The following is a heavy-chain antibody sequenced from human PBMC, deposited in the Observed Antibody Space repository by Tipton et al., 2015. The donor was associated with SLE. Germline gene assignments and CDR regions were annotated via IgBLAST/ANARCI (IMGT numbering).Heavy chain of an antibody. J-gene: IGHJ4*02. CDR1: GGSISSGDSY. Sequence: TLSLTCTVSGGSISSGDSYWTWIRQSPGKGLEWIGYIYYSGTTFYKSSLKSRITISVDTSKNQFSLKLSSVTAADTAVYYCARSHYSSGWYYYWGQGTLVTVSS. CDR2: IYYSGTT. D-gene: IGHD6-19*01. CDR3: ARSHYSSGWYYY. V-gene: IGHV4-30-4*01.